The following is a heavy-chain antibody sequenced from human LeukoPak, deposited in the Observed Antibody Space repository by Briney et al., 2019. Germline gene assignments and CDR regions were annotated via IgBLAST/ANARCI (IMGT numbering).Heavy chain of an antibody. V-gene: IGHV1-18*01. Sequence: ASVKVSCKASGYTFTSYGISWVRQAPGQGLEWMGWISAYNGNTNYAQKLQGRVTMTTDTSTSTAYMELRSLRSDDTAVYYCARATAGAYDSWSGFYYYYYMDVWGKGTTVAVSS. D-gene: IGHD3-3*01. J-gene: IGHJ6*03. CDR2: ISAYNGNT. CDR3: ARATAGAYDSWSGFYYYYYMDV. CDR1: GYTFTSYG.